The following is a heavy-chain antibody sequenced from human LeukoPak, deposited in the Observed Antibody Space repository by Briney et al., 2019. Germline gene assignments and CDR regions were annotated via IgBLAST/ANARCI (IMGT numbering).Heavy chain of an antibody. CDR1: GGSISSYY. V-gene: IGHV4-59*01. CDR2: TYYSGST. Sequence: SETLSLTCTVSGGSISSYYWSWIRQPPGKGLEWIGYTYYSGSTNYNPSLKSRVTISVDTSKNQFSLKLSSVTAADTAVYYCARLAVYYYYMDVWGKGTTVTVSS. J-gene: IGHJ6*03. CDR3: ARLAVYYYYMDV.